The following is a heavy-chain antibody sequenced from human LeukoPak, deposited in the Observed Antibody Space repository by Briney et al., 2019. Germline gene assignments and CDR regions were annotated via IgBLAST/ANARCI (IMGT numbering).Heavy chain of an antibody. Sequence: PSETLSLTCTVSGGSISSGDYYWSWIRQPPGKGLEWIGYIYYSGSTYYNPSLKSRVTISVDTSKNQFSLKLSSVTAADTAVYYCARAFYDCSGGSCYSLGPFDYWGQGTLVTVSS. CDR3: ARAFYDCSGGSCYSLGPFDY. CDR1: GGSISSGDYY. D-gene: IGHD2-15*01. J-gene: IGHJ4*02. CDR2: IYYSGST. V-gene: IGHV4-30-4*01.